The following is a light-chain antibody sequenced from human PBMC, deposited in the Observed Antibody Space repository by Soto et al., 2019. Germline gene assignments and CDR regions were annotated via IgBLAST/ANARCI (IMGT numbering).Light chain of an antibody. CDR3: QQYNSYPWT. CDR1: RYTNYW. J-gene: IGKJ1*01. CDR2: GAS. V-gene: IGKV1-5*01. Sequence: IQLTQYTSTLSASVGDRVTMTFLAGRYTNYWLAWYQQKAGRAPKLLIYGASTLASGVPSRFSGSGSGTEFTLTISSLQPDDFATYYCQQYNSYPWTFGQVTKVDI.